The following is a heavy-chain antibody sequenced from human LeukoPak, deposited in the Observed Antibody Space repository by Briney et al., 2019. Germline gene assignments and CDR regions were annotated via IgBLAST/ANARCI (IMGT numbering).Heavy chain of an antibody. CDR1: GGSISSYY. CDR2: IYYSGST. Sequence: TSETLSLTCTVSGGSISSYYWSWIRQPPGKGLEGIGYIYYSGSTNYNPSLKSRVTISVDTSKNQFSLKLNSVTAADTAVYYCARDWSSSGWYDYWGQGTLVTVSS. D-gene: IGHD6-19*01. V-gene: IGHV4-59*12. CDR3: ARDWSSSGWYDY. J-gene: IGHJ4*02.